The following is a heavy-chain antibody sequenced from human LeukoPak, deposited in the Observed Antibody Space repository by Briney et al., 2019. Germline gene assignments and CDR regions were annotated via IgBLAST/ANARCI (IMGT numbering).Heavy chain of an antibody. J-gene: IGHJ6*03. V-gene: IGHV3-66*02. Sequence: GGSLRLSCAASGFTVSSNYMGWVRQAPGKGLEWVSVIYSGGSTYYADSVKGRFTISRDNSKNTLYLQMNSLRAEDTAVYYCASGCSSTSCYSWAAYYYYYMDVWGKGTTVTVSS. CDR1: GFTVSSNY. D-gene: IGHD2-2*02. CDR2: IYSGGST. CDR3: ASGCSSTSCYSWAAYYYYYMDV.